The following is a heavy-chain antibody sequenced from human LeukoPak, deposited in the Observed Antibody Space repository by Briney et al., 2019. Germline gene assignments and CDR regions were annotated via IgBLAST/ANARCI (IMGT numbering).Heavy chain of an antibody. CDR2: MNPNSGNT. J-gene: IGHJ4*02. D-gene: IGHD1-7*01. CDR1: GYTFTGYD. V-gene: IGHV1-8*01. Sequence: ASVKVSCKASGYTFTGYDINWVRQATGQGLEWMGWMNPNSGNTGYAQKFQGRVTLTRNTSTSTAYMELSSLGSEDTAVYYCARELPRSNSFDSWGQGTLVTVSS. CDR3: ARELPRSNSFDS.